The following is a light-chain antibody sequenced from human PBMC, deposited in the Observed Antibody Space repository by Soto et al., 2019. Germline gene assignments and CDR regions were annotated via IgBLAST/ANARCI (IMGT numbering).Light chain of an antibody. CDR1: SSDVGGYNY. Sequence: QSVLTQPASVSGSPGQSITISCTGTSSDVGGYNYVSWYQQHPRKAPKLMIYDVSNRPSGVSNRFSGSKSGNTASLTISGLQAEDEAEYYCSSYTSSSTLGVFVGGTKLTVL. CDR2: DVS. J-gene: IGLJ2*01. CDR3: SSYTSSSTLGV. V-gene: IGLV2-14*01.